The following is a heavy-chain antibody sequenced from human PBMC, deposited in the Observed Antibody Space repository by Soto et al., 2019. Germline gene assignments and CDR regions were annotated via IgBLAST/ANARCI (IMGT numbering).Heavy chain of an antibody. D-gene: IGHD2-2*01. J-gene: IGHJ6*02. CDR2: IDPSDSYT. V-gene: IGHV5-10-1*01. Sequence: PGESLKISCKGSGYSFTSYWISWVRQMPGKGLEWMGRIDPSDSYTNYSPSFQGYVTISADKSISTAYLQWSSLKASDTAMYYCAREGRYCSSTSCPESLYYYYGMDVWGQGTTVTVSS. CDR3: AREGRYCSSTSCPESLYYYYGMDV. CDR1: GYSFTSYW.